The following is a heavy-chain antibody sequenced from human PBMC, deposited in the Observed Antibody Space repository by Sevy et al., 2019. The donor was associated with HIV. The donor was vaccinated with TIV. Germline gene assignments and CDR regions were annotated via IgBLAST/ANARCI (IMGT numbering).Heavy chain of an antibody. CDR3: ARDRYYDASGYYYYYYGMDV. V-gene: IGHV3-66*01. D-gene: IGHD3-22*01. CDR2: IYSDGRT. Sequence: GGCLRLSCAASGLSVSDNYMNWVRQAPGKGLELVSVIYSDGRTYYADSVKGRFTISRDNSKNTLYLRMNNLRPEDTAVYYSARDRYYDASGYYYYYYGMDVWGQGTTVTVSS. CDR1: GLSVSDNY. J-gene: IGHJ6*02.